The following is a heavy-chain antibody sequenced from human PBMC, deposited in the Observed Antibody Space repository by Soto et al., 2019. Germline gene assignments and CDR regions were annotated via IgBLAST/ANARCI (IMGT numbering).Heavy chain of an antibody. CDR1: GFTVSSNY. CDR2: IYNGGNT. CDR3: AKRSSSSTFDY. D-gene: IGHD6-6*01. V-gene: IGHV3-53*01. Sequence: GGSLRLSCAASGFTVSSNYMTWVRQAPGKGLEWVSVIYNGGNTYYADSVKGRFTISRDNSKNTLYLQMNSLRAEDTAVYYCAKRSSSSTFDYWGQGTLVTVSS. J-gene: IGHJ4*02.